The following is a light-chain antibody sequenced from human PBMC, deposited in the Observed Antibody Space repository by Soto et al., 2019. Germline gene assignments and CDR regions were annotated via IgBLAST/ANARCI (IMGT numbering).Light chain of an antibody. Sequence: EIVMTQSPATLSASPGERATLSCRASQSVRSNLAWYQQKPGQAPRLLIYGASSRATGIPDRFSGSGSGADFTLTISRLEPEDFAVYYCQEYGSSPWTFGQGTKVDIK. CDR1: QSVRSN. CDR3: QEYGSSPWT. V-gene: IGKV3-20*01. CDR2: GAS. J-gene: IGKJ1*01.